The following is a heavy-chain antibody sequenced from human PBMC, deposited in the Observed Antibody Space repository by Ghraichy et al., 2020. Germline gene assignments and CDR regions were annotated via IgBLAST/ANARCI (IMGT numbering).Heavy chain of an antibody. D-gene: IGHD6-13*01. Sequence: GGSRRLSCAASGFTFSSYAMSWVRQAPGKGLEWVSAISGSGGSTYYADSVKGRFTISRDNSKNTLYLQMNSLRAEDTAVYYCAKDQGAYSSSWYDTENPTYYFDYWGQGTLVTVSS. CDR1: GFTFSSYA. J-gene: IGHJ4*02. V-gene: IGHV3-23*01. CDR3: AKDQGAYSSSWYDTENPTYYFDY. CDR2: ISGSGGST.